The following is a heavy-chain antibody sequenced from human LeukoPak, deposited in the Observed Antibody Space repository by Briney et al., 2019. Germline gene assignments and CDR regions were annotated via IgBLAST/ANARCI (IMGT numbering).Heavy chain of an antibody. CDR3: SRGNTVSGDY. CDR2: MSPTSGNT. D-gene: IGHD6-19*01. J-gene: IGHJ4*02. Sequence: ASVKVSCKASGYTFTTYDINWVRQATGQGLERLGWMSPTSGNTAYAQTFQGRVTMIWDTPISTAYMELSSLRAEDTAVYYCSRGNTVSGDYWGQGTLVTVSS. V-gene: IGHV1-8*01. CDR1: GYTFTTYD.